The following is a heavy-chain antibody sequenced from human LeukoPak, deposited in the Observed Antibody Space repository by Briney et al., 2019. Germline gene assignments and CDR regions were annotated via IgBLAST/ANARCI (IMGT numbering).Heavy chain of an antibody. V-gene: IGHV1-8*03. Sequence: GASVKVSCKASEYTFTNYDFNWVRQATGQGLEWMGWMNPNSGNTGYAQKFQGRVTITRDTSISTVYMELSSLRSEDTAVYYCARARYCSTSNCYPLDYRGQGTLVTVSS. D-gene: IGHD2-2*01. CDR1: EYTFTNYD. J-gene: IGHJ4*02. CDR2: MNPNSGNT. CDR3: ARARYCSTSNCYPLDY.